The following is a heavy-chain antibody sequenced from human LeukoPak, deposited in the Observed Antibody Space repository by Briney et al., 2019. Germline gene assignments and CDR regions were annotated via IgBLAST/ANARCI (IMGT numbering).Heavy chain of an antibody. CDR2: INLDGSST. D-gene: IGHD6-6*01. Sequence: GGSLRLSCAASGFTFSNYWMHWVRQAPGKGLVWVAQINLDGSSTSYADPVKGRFTISRDNAKNTLYLRMNSLRAADTALYYCARAMQLAIDYWGQGTLVTVSS. CDR1: GFTFSNYW. J-gene: IGHJ4*02. V-gene: IGHV3-74*01. CDR3: ARAMQLAIDY.